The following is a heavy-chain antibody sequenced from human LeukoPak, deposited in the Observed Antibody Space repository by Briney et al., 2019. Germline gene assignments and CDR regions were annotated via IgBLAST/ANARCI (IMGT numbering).Heavy chain of an antibody. D-gene: IGHD6-13*01. J-gene: IGHJ5*02. CDR3: ARHPGVRAAAGEVDWFDP. V-gene: IGHV4-59*08. CDR1: GVSISSYS. CDR2: IYYSGST. Sequence: SSETLSLTCTVSGVSISSYSWSWIRQPPGKGLEWIGYIYYSGSTNYNPSLKSRVTISVDTSKNQFSLKLSSVTAADTAVYYCARHPGVRAAAGEVDWFDPWGQGTLVTVSS.